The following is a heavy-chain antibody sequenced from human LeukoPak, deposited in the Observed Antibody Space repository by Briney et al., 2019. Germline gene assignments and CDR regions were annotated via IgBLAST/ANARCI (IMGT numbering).Heavy chain of an antibody. Sequence: GGSLRLSCAASGFTFSSYAMNWVRQAPGKGLEWVSTISGSGGSKHYADSVEGRFTISRDNSKNTVYLQMNSLRAEDTAIYYCAKLTSASGAYGVNVWGQGTTVTVSS. CDR3: AKLTSASGAYGVNV. V-gene: IGHV3-23*01. J-gene: IGHJ6*02. CDR2: ISGSGGSK. D-gene: IGHD3-10*01. CDR1: GFTFSSYA.